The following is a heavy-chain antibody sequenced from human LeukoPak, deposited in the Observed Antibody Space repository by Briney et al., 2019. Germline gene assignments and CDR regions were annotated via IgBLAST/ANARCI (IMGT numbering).Heavy chain of an antibody. J-gene: IGHJ5*02. V-gene: IGHV4-30-4*01. Sequence: PSQTLSLTCTVSGGSISSGDYYWSWIRQPPGKGLEWIAYMYYSGSSYYNPSLKSRVTMSADTSKNQLSLKLSSVTAADTAVYYCARPYYYDSRIDPWGQGILVTVSS. CDR2: MYYSGSS. D-gene: IGHD3-22*01. CDR1: GGSISSGDYY. CDR3: ARPYYYDSRIDP.